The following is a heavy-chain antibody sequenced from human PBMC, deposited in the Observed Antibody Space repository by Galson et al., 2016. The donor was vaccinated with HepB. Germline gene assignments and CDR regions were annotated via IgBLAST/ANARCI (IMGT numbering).Heavy chain of an antibody. CDR3: AKNGGRGYGSGSYPYHYGMDV. J-gene: IGHJ6*02. D-gene: IGHD3-10*01. V-gene: IGHV3-30*18. Sequence: SLRLSCAVSGLTFSNYVMHWVRQAPGKGLEWVALISYDGNNKYYADSVTGRYTISRDNSKNTLYLQLNSLRPDDTAVYYCAKNGGRGYGSGSYPYHYGMDVWGLGTTVTASS. CDR1: GLTFSNYV. CDR2: ISYDGNNK.